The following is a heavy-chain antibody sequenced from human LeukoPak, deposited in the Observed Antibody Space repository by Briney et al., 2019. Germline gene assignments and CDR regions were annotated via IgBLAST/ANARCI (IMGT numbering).Heavy chain of an antibody. CDR1: GGSISSYY. CDR2: IHYSGST. J-gene: IGHJ6*02. V-gene: IGHV4-59*12. D-gene: IGHD6-19*01. CDR3: AREDSSGWPHRTTRMDV. Sequence: PSETLSLTCTVSGGSISSYYWSWIRQPPGKGLEWIGYIHYSGSTNYNPSLKSRVTISVDTSKNQFSLKLSSVTAADTAVYYCAREDSSGWPHRTTRMDVWGQGTTVTVSS.